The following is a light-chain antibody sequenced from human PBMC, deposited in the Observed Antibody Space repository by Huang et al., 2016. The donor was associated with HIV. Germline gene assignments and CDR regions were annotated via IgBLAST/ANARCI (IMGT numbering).Light chain of an antibody. CDR2: AAS. Sequence: IQLTQSPSSLSASVGDRVTITCRASQGISSYLAWYQQKPGKAPKLLSYAASTLQSGVASRFSGSGYGTDFTLAINGLQPEDFATYHCQQLNSYPPTFGQGTKVEIK. CDR1: QGISSY. J-gene: IGKJ1*01. V-gene: IGKV1-9*01. CDR3: QQLNSYPPT.